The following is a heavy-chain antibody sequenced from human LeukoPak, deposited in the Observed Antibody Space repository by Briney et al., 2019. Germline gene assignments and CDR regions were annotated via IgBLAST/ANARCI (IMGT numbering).Heavy chain of an antibody. J-gene: IGHJ3*02. CDR3: ASSGYNSGNAFDI. CDR1: GGSISSYY. CDR2: IYYSGST. D-gene: IGHD5-18*01. V-gene: IGHV4-59*12. Sequence: SETLSLTCTVSGGSISSYYWSWIRQPPGKGLEWLGYIYYSGSTNYNPSLKSRVTISVDTSKNQFSLKLSSVTAADTAVYYCASSGYNSGNAFDIWGQGTMVTVSS.